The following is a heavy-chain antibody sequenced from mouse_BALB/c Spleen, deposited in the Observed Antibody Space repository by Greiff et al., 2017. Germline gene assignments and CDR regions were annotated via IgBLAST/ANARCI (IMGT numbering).Heavy chain of an antibody. CDR1: GFTFSSYT. V-gene: IGHV5-6-4*01. CDR3: TRDRDYAWFAY. Sequence: EVKLVESGGGLVKPGGSLKLSCAASGFTFSSYTMSWVRQTPEKRLEWVATISSGGSYTYYPDSVKGRFTISRDNAKNTLYLQMSSLKSEDTAMYYCTRDRDYAWFAYWGQGTLVTVSA. CDR2: ISSGGSYT. D-gene: IGHD2-4*01. J-gene: IGHJ3*01.